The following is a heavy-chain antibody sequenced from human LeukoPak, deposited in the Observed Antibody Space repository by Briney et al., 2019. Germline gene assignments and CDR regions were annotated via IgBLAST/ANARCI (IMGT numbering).Heavy chain of an antibody. J-gene: IGHJ6*02. CDR1: GFTFSDYY. CDR3: ARGGWKWELLSYYYGMDV. D-gene: IGHD1-26*01. V-gene: IGHV3-11*01. CDR2: ISSSGSTI. Sequence: GGSLRLSCAASGFTFSDYYMSWFRQAPGKGLEWVSYISSSGSTIYYADSVKGRFTISRDNAKNSLYLQMNSLRAEDTAVYYCARGGWKWELLSYYYGMDVWGQGTTVTVSS.